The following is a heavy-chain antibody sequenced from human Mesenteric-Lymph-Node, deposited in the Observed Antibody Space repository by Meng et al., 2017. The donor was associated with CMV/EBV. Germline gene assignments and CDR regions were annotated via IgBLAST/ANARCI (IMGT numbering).Heavy chain of an antibody. Sequence: AASGFTFSSYSMHWVRQAPGKGLEWVAVISFDGSHEYYADSVKGRFTISRDNSKNTLYLQMNSLGPDDTAVYYCARDELTFYFDYWGQGALVTVSS. CDR1: GFTFSSYS. CDR2: ISFDGSHE. CDR3: ARDELTFYFDY. V-gene: IGHV3-30*04. D-gene: IGHD1-26*01. J-gene: IGHJ4*02.